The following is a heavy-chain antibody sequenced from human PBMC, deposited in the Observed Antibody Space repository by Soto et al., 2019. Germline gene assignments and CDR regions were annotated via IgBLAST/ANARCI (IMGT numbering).Heavy chain of an antibody. CDR2: ISLYSDGT. V-gene: IGHV1-18*01. Sequence: ASVKVSCKTSGYTFTNYGITWVRQAPGQPLEWLGWISLYSDGTNYAQKFQGRVSMTTDTSTTTAYMELRSLRSDDTAVYYCARVVPGAEAWFGPWGQGTLVTVSS. J-gene: IGHJ5*02. D-gene: IGHD2-2*01. CDR3: ARVVPGAEAWFGP. CDR1: GYTFTNYG.